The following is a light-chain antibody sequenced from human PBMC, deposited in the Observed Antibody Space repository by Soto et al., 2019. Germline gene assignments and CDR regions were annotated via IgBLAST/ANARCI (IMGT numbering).Light chain of an antibody. CDR1: QGIRID. CDR2: AAS. V-gene: IGKV1-6*01. J-gene: IGKJ1*01. Sequence: AIQMTQSPSSLSASVGDRVTITCRASQGIRIDLGWYQQNPGKDPKLLIYAASTLQTGVPSRFSGSGSGTDFNLTISRLQTEDFATYECPQEYNFTWTFGQGTKGDIK. CDR3: PQEYNFTWT.